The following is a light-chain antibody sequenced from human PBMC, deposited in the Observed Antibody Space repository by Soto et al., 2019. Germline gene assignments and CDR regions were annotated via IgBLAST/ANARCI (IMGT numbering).Light chain of an antibody. V-gene: IGLV2-11*01. Sequence: QSALTQPRSVSGSPGQSVTISCPGTSSDVGGYNYVSWYQQYPGTAPKLMIYDVSMRPSGVPDRFSGSKSGNTASLTISGLQAEDEADYYCCSYAGSYTFYVFGTGTKLTVL. CDR2: DVS. CDR1: SSDVGGYNY. J-gene: IGLJ1*01. CDR3: CSYAGSYTFYV.